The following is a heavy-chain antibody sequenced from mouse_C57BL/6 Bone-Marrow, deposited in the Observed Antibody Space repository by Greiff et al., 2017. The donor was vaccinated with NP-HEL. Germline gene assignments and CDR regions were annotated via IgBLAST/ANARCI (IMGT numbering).Heavy chain of an antibody. CDR1: GYTFTDYY. J-gene: IGHJ1*03. V-gene: IGHV1-19*01. D-gene: IGHD1-1*01. CDR3: ARCGGSSYDWYFDV. Sequence: VQLQQSGPVLVKPGASVKMSCKASGYTFTDYYMNWVKQSHGKSLEWIGVINPYNGGTSYNQKFKGKATLTVDKSSSTAYMELNSLTSEDSAVYYCARCGGSSYDWYFDVWGTGTTVTVSS. CDR2: INPYNGGT.